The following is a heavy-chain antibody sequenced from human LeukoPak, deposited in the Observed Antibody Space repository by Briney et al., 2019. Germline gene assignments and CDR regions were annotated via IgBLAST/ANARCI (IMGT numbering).Heavy chain of an antibody. Sequence: GGSLRLSCSASGFTFSRYWMHWVRQAPKKGLVWVSRINTDGSRTTYADSLKGRFTISRDNAKNTVYLQMNSLRAEDTAVYYCARVASGSYNWFDPWGQGTLVTVSS. CDR2: INTDGSRT. D-gene: IGHD3-10*01. CDR3: ARVASGSYNWFDP. V-gene: IGHV3-74*01. CDR1: GFTFSRYW. J-gene: IGHJ5*02.